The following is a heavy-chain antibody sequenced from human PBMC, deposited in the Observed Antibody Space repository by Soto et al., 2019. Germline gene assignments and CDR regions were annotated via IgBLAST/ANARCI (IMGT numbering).Heavy chain of an antibody. CDR3: ARGRGLRYFHWCDP. Sequence: QVQLVQSGAEVKKPGSSVKVSCKASGGTFSSYAISWVRQAPGQGLEWMGGIIPIFGTANYAQKFQGRVTITADESTSTADMELSSRRSEDTAVYYCARGRGLRYFHWCDPWGQGTLVTVSS. D-gene: IGHD3-9*01. CDR2: IIPIFGTA. CDR1: GGTFSSYA. J-gene: IGHJ5*02. V-gene: IGHV1-69*12.